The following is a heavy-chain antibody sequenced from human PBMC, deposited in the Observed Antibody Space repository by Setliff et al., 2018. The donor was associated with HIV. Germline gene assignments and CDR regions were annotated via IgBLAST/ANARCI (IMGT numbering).Heavy chain of an antibody. CDR2: ISSSGSSI. CDR3: ATFIAASEIQIGYFDY. D-gene: IGHD6-13*01. J-gene: IGHJ4*02. CDR1: GFTFSSYR. Sequence: PGGSLRLSCAASGFTFSSYRMNWVRQTPGKGLEWVSFISSSGSSIYYADSVKGRFTISRDNDKNSLSLQMNSLTAGDTAVYYGATFIAASEIQIGYFDYWGQGTLVTVSS. V-gene: IGHV3-48*01.